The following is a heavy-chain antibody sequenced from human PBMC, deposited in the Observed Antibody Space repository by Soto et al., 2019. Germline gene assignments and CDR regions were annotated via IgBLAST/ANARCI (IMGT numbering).Heavy chain of an antibody. V-gene: IGHV3-30-3*01. J-gene: IGHJ6*02. CDR2: ISYEGSNK. CDR1: GFTFSSYA. CDR3: ARDGGYYYGSGSYRKPYYYYGMDV. D-gene: IGHD3-10*01. Sequence: GGSLRLSCAASGFTFSSYAMHWVRQAPGKGLEWVAVISYEGSNKYYADYVKGRFTVSRDNSKNTLFVQMSSLRAEDTAVYYCARDGGYYYGSGSYRKPYYYYGMDVWGQGTTVTVSS.